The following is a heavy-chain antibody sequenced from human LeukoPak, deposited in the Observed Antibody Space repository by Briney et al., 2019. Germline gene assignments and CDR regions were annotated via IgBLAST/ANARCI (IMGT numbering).Heavy chain of an antibody. Sequence: PGRSLRLSCAASGFTFGSYAMHWVRQAPGKGLEWVAVISYDGSNKYYADSVKGRFTISRDNSKNTLYLQMNSLRADDTAVYYCAMKAVPRPRLHDAFDFWGQGTVVSVSS. D-gene: IGHD5-24*01. CDR3: AMKAVPRPRLHDAFDF. V-gene: IGHV3-30*04. CDR1: GFTFGSYA. J-gene: IGHJ3*01. CDR2: ISYDGSNK.